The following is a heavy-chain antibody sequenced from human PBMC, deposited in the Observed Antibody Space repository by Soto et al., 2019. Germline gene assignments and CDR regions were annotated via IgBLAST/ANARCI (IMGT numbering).Heavy chain of an antibody. J-gene: IGHJ6*02. CDR2: MYNTGST. V-gene: IGHV4-59*01. CDR1: GGSIRGYY. D-gene: IGHD2-21*02. Sequence: SEPLSLTCTVSGGSIRGYYWSWIRQNPEKGLERIGYMYNTGSTIYNPSLKSRVTISVDTSKNQFSLKLNSVTAADTAVYFCARDLWGYCGADCYPLDVWGQGTTVTVSS. CDR3: ARDLWGYCGADCYPLDV.